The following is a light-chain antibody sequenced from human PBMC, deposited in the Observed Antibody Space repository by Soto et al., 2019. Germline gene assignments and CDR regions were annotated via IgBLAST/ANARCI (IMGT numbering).Light chain of an antibody. CDR1: SSDVGGYNY. Sequence: QSVLTQPASVSGSPGQSITISCTGTSSDVGGYNYVSWYQQHPGKAPKLMIYEVSNRPSGVSNRFSGSKSGNTASLTISGLQAEDEADYYCSSYTSKSSLIFGGGTQPTVL. CDR3: SSYTSKSSLI. V-gene: IGLV2-14*01. J-gene: IGLJ7*01. CDR2: EVS.